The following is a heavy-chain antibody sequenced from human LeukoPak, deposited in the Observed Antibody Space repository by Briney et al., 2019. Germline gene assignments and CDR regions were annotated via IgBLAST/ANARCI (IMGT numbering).Heavy chain of an antibody. CDR3: ARVGYSSSWYLYYYYGMDV. D-gene: IGHD6-13*01. CDR2: INAGNGNT. Sequence: ASVKVSCEASGGTFSSYAISWVRQAPGQRLEWMGWINAGNGNTKYSQKFQGRVTITRDTSASTAYMELSSLRSEDTAVYYCARVGYSSSWYLYYYYGMDVWGQGTTVTVSS. J-gene: IGHJ6*02. CDR1: GGTFSSYA. V-gene: IGHV1-3*01.